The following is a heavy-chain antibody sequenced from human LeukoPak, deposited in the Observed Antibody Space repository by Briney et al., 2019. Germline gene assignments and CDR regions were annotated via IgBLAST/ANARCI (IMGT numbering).Heavy chain of an antibody. CDR2: IYYSGST. Sequence: SETLSLTCTVSDGSISNYYWSWIRQPPGKGLEWIGSIYYSGSTYYNPSLKSRVTISVDTSKNQFSLKLSSVTAADTAVYYCARDLGGSYFDYWGQGTLVTVSS. V-gene: IGHV4-59*12. CDR3: ARDLGGSYFDY. CDR1: DGSISNYY. J-gene: IGHJ4*02. D-gene: IGHD1-26*01.